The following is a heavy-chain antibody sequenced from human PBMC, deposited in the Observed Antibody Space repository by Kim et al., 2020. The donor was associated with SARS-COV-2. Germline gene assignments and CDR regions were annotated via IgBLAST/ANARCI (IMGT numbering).Heavy chain of an antibody. J-gene: IGHJ4*02. CDR1: GFTFSSYA. CDR3: AKDGDSSGWYGCDY. Sequence: GGSLRLSCAASGFTFSSYAMSWVRQAPGKGLEWVSAISGSGGSTYYADSVKGRFTISRDNSKNTLYLQMNSLRAEDTAVYYCAKDGDSSGWYGCDYWGQGTLVTVSS. D-gene: IGHD6-19*01. CDR2: ISGSGGST. V-gene: IGHV3-23*01.